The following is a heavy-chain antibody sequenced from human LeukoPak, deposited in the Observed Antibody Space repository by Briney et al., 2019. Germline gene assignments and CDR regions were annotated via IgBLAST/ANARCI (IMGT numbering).Heavy chain of an antibody. J-gene: IGHJ4*02. Sequence: PGGSLRLSCAASGFTFSSYGMHWVRQAPGKGLEWVAFIRYDGSNKYYADSVKGRFTISRDNSKNTLYLQMNSLRAEDTAVYYCAREPFWSGYFSNLHFDYWGRGALVTVSS. V-gene: IGHV3-30*02. CDR2: IRYDGSNK. D-gene: IGHD3-3*01. CDR3: AREPFWSGYFSNLHFDY. CDR1: GFTFSSYG.